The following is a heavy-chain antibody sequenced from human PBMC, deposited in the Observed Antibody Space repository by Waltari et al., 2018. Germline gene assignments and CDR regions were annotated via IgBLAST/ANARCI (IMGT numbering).Heavy chain of an antibody. Sequence: EVQLVESGGGLVQLGGSLRLSCAASGFTFSSYAMSWVRQAPGKGLEWVSAISGSGGSTYYADTVKGRFTISRDNSKNTLYLQMNSLRAEDTAVYYCATPFKEGVGAFDYWGQGTLVTVSS. CDR2: ISGSGGST. J-gene: IGHJ4*02. CDR3: ATPFKEGVGAFDY. D-gene: IGHD1-26*01. V-gene: IGHV3-23*04. CDR1: GFTFSSYA.